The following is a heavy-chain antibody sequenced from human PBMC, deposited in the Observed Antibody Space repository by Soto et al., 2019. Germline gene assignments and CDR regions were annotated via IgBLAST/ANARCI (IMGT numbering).Heavy chain of an antibody. V-gene: IGHV3-11*01. D-gene: IGHD4-17*01. J-gene: IGHJ4*02. CDR1: GFTFSDYY. Sequence: GGSLRLSCAASGFTFSDYYMSWIRQAPGKGLEWVSYISSSGSTIYYADSVKGRFTISRDNAKNSLYLQMNSLRAEDTAVYYCARDWATVKYNETPSRRGFDYWGQGTLVTVSS. CDR3: ARDWATVKYNETPSRRGFDY. CDR2: ISSSGSTI.